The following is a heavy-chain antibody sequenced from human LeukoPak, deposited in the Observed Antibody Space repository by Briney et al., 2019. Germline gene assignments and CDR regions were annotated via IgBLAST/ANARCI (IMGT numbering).Heavy chain of an antibody. Sequence: SETLSLTCTVSGGSISSSSYYWGWVRQPPGKGLEWIGSIYYSGSTYYNPSLKRRATISVDTTKNQFSLKLSSVAAADTAVSYCARHAPSLGYFDYWGQGTLVTVSS. J-gene: IGHJ4*02. CDR2: IYYSGST. V-gene: IGHV4-39*01. CDR3: ARHAPSLGYFDY. CDR1: GGSISSSSYY.